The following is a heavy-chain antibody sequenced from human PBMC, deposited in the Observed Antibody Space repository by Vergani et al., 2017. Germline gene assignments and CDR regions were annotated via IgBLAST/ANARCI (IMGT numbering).Heavy chain of an antibody. D-gene: IGHD1-26*01. V-gene: IGHV3-23*01. CDR1: GFTFSTYA. CDR2: LTGGGGST. Sequence: EVQLLESGGSLKQPGGSVRLSCAASGFTFSTYAMHWVRQAPGNGLEWVSALTGGGGSTYYADSFKGRFSISRDNSRDTLYLQMNSLRPEDTATYYCVKDAVSYENFFDSWGQGTLVTVSS. CDR3: VKDAVSYENFFDS. J-gene: IGHJ4*02.